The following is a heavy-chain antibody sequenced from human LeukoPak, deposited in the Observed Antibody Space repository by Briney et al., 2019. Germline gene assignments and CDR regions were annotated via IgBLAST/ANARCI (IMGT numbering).Heavy chain of an antibody. CDR1: GGSISSGDYY. D-gene: IGHD3-3*01. CDR3: ARGRPPPGGDLWSGYYYWFDP. J-gene: IGHJ5*02. Sequence: PSETLSLTCTVSGGSISSGDYYWSWTRQPPGKGLEWIGYIYYSGSTYYNPSLKSRVTISVDTSKNQFSLKLSSVTAADTAVYYCARGRPPPGGDLWSGYYYWFDPWGQGTLVTVSS. CDR2: IYYSGST. V-gene: IGHV4-30-4*08.